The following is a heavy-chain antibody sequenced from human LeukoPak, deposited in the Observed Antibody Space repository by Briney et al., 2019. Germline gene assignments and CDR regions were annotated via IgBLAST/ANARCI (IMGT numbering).Heavy chain of an antibody. D-gene: IGHD1-26*01. Sequence: GGSLRLSCAASGFTFSSYGMHWVRQAPGKGLEWVSSISSSSSYIYYADSVKGRFTISRDNAKNTLYLQMNSLRAEDTAIYYCARGYSGSYRIDYWGQGTLVTVSS. CDR2: ISSSSSYI. V-gene: IGHV3-21*01. J-gene: IGHJ4*02. CDR3: ARGYSGSYRIDY. CDR1: GFTFSSYG.